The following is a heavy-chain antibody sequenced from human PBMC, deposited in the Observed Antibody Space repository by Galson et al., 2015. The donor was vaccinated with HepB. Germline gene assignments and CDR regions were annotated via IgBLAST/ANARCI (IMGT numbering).Heavy chain of an antibody. V-gene: IGHV4-39*01. CDR1: GDSISSRLFF. J-gene: IGHJ4*02. D-gene: IGHD5-12*01. CDR3: ARQSIHSGYDIDY. CDR2: VNYSGTT. Sequence: ETLSLTCIVSGDSISSRLFFWGWIRQPPGEGLEWIGSVNYSGTTYYNPSLKSRGTISVDTSKNQFSLKLSSVTASDTAIYYCARQSIHSGYDIDYWGQGTLVTVSS.